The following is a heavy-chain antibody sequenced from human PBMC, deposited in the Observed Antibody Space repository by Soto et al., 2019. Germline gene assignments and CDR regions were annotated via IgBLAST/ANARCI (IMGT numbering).Heavy chain of an antibody. V-gene: IGHV4-59*08. Sequence: SETLSLTCPVSGCSISSYYWSWIRQPPGKGLEWIGYIYYSGSTNYNPSLKSRVTISVDTSKNQFSLKLSSVTAADTAVYYCARHGPQTYYDFWSGYPPNNWFDPWGQGTLVTVSS. D-gene: IGHD3-3*01. J-gene: IGHJ5*02. CDR1: GCSISSYY. CDR3: ARHGPQTYYDFWSGYPPNNWFDP. CDR2: IYYSGST.